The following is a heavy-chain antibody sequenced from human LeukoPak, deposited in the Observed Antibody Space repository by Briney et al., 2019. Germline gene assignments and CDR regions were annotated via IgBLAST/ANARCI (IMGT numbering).Heavy chain of an antibody. Sequence: ASVKVSCKASGYTFTGYYMHWVRQAPGQGLEWMGWINPNSGGTNYAQKFQGRVTMTRDTSISTAYMELSRLRSDDTAVYYCARVRGRGGRYGSGSLMLADYWGQGTLVTVSS. V-gene: IGHV1-2*02. CDR2: INPNSGGT. CDR3: ARVRGRGGRYGSGSLMLADY. J-gene: IGHJ4*02. D-gene: IGHD3-10*01. CDR1: GYTFTGYY.